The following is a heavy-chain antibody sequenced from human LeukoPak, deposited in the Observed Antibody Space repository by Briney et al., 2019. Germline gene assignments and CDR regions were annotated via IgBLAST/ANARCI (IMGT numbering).Heavy chain of an antibody. CDR3: ASYYYDSSGYYQSGWFDP. CDR1: GGSFSGYY. CDR2: INHSGST. J-gene: IGHJ5*02. Sequence: SETLSLTCAVYGGSFSGYYWSWIRQPPGKGLEWIGEINHSGSTNYNPSLKSRVTISVDTSKNQFSLKLSSVTAADTAVYYCASYYYDSSGYYQSGWFDPWGQGTLVTVSS. V-gene: IGHV4-34*01. D-gene: IGHD3-22*01.